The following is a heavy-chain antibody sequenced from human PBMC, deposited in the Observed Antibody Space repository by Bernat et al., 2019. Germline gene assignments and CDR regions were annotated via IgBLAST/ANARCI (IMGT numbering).Heavy chain of an antibody. J-gene: IGHJ4*02. CDR1: GFTFSDYY. CDR2: IYYSGST. V-gene: IGHV4-38-2*01. CDR3: ARAGSSWGDY. D-gene: IGHD6-13*01. Sequence: QVQLVESGGGLVKPGGSLRLSCAASGFTFSDYYMSWIRQAPGKGLEWIGSIYYSGSTYYNPSLKSRVTISVDTSKNQFSLKLSSVTAADTAVYYCARAGSSWGDYWGQGTLVTVSS.